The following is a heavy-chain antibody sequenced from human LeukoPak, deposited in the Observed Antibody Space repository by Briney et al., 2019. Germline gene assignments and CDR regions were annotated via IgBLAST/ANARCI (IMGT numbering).Heavy chain of an antibody. D-gene: IGHD7-27*01. V-gene: IGHV3-7*01. CDR1: GFTFSSYW. CDR2: IKQDGSEK. Sequence: GGSLRLSCAASGFTFSSYWMSWVRQAPGKGLEWVANIKQDGSEKYYVDSVKGRFTISRDNAKNSLYLQMNSLRAEDTAVYYCARGIWGSRDAFDIWGQGTMVTVSS. CDR3: ARGIWGSRDAFDI. J-gene: IGHJ3*02.